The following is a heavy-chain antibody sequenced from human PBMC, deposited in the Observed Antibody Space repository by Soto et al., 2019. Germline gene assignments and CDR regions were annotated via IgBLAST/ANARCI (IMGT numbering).Heavy chain of an antibody. J-gene: IGHJ4*02. CDR1: GGSISNYY. D-gene: IGHD1-26*01. V-gene: IGHV4-59*12. CDR3: ARGGGSYYATGNFDY. CDR2: IYYSGTT. Sequence: SETLSLTCTFSGGSISNYYWSWIRQPPGNGLEWIGFIYYSGTTNYNPSLKSRVTISVDTSKNQFSLKLSSVTAADTAVYYCARGGGSYYATGNFDYWGQGTLVTVSS.